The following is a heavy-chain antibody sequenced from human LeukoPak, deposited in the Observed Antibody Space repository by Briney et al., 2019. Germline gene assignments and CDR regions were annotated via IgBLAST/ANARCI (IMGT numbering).Heavy chain of an antibody. V-gene: IGHV1-8*01. J-gene: IGHJ5*02. CDR2: MNPNSGNT. D-gene: IGHD6-19*01. CDR3: ARGCIAVAGTGDWFDP. CDR1: GYTLTSYD. Sequence: ASVKVSCKASGYTLTSYDINWVRQATGQGLEWMGWMNPNSGNTGYAQKFQGRVTMTRNTSISTAYMELSSLRSEDTAVYYCARGCIAVAGTGDWFDPWGQGTLVTVSS.